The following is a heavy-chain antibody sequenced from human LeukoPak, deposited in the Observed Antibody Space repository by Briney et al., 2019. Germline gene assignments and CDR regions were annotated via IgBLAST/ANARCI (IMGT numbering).Heavy chain of an antibody. V-gene: IGHV3-23*01. D-gene: IGHD1-26*01. CDR2: ISGSGAST. Sequence: GGSLRLPCLTSGFTFSTNAMSWVRQAPGKGLEWISGISGSGASTYYADSVTGRFTISRDNSRNTLYLQMNSLRGDDTAVYYCAKDVGKWESLHFFDYWGQGTLVTVSS. CDR3: AKDVGKWESLHFFDY. J-gene: IGHJ4*02. CDR1: GFTFSTNA.